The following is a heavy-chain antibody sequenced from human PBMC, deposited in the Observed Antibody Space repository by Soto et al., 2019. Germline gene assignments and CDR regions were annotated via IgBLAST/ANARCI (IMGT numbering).Heavy chain of an antibody. CDR1: GFSFSTYD. V-gene: IGHV3-48*02. Sequence: EVQLVESGGGLVQPGGSLRLSCAASGFSFSTYDMNWVRQAPGKGLEWVSYISSSGQTIKSTDSVKGRFTISRDNAKNSLSLQMSGRRDDATCVYYCTGAPQRGFSGMDVWGQGTMVTVSS. D-gene: IGHD2-2*01. CDR3: TGAPQRGFSGMDV. CDR2: ISSSGQTI. J-gene: IGHJ6*02.